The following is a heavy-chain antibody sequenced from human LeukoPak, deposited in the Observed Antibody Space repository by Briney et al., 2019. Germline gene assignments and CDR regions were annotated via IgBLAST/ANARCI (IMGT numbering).Heavy chain of an antibody. CDR2: ISGSGGST. D-gene: IGHD5-12*01. V-gene: IGHV3-23*01. Sequence: GRSLRLSCAASGFTFDDYAMHWVRQAPGKGLEWVSAISGSGGSTYYADSVKGRFTISRDNSKNTLYLQMNSLRAEDTAVYYCAKEWLRFGGLDYWGQGTLVTVSS. CDR1: GFTFDDYA. CDR3: AKEWLRFGGLDY. J-gene: IGHJ4*02.